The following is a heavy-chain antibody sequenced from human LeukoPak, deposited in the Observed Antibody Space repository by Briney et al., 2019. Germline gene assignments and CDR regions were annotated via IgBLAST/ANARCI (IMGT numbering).Heavy chain of an antibody. CDR2: ISSSSSYI. V-gene: IGHV3-21*01. CDR1: GFTFSSYS. J-gene: IGHJ5*02. D-gene: IGHD2-21*01. CDR3: ARGDRLGPNWLDP. Sequence: GGSLRLSCAASGFTFSSYSMNWVRQAPGKGLEWVSSISSSSSYIYYADSVKGRFTISRDNAKNSLYPQMNSLRAEDTAVYYCARGDRLGPNWLDPWGQGTLVTVSS.